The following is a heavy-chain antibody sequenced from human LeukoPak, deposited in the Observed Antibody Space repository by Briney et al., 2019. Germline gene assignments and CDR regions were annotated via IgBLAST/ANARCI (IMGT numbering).Heavy chain of an antibody. CDR1: GGTISSYY. Sequence: SETLSLTCTVSGGTISSYYWNWIRQPPGKGLEWIGYIYYSGSTNYNPSLKSRVTISVDTSKNQFSLKLSSVTAADTAVYYCARHLYYYDSSRYFLAYNWFDPWGQGTLVTVSS. D-gene: IGHD3-22*01. J-gene: IGHJ5*02. CDR3: ARHLYYYDSSRYFLAYNWFDP. CDR2: IYYSGST. V-gene: IGHV4-59*08.